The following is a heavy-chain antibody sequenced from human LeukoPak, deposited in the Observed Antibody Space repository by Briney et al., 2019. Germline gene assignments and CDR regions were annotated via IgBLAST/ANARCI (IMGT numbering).Heavy chain of an antibody. CDR2: ISVYNGNT. CDR1: GYTFSSYG. CDR3: ATGGTTPDY. D-gene: IGHD1-1*01. J-gene: IGHJ4*02. V-gene: IGHV1-18*01. Sequence: ASVKVSCKASGYTFSSYGISWVRQAPGQGLEWMGWISVYNGNTTYGQKFQDRLTMTTDRSTRTGYMELGSLRSEDTAVYYCATGGTTPDYWGQGTLVTVSS.